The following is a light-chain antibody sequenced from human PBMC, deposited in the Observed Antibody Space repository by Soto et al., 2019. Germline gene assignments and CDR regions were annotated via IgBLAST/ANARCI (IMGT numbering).Light chain of an antibody. CDR3: QQRSNWPPLT. Sequence: EIVLTQSPATLSLSPGERATLSCRASQSVSSYLAWYQQKPGQAPRLLIYDAYNRATGIPARFSGSGSGTDFTLTIRSLEPEDFAVYYRQQRSNWPPLTFGGGTKVEIK. V-gene: IGKV3-11*01. CDR2: DAY. J-gene: IGKJ4*01. CDR1: QSVSSY.